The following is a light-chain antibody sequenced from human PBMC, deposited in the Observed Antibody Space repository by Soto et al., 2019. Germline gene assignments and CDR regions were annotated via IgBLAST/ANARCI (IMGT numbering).Light chain of an antibody. J-gene: IGKJ4*01. CDR2: HAS. CDR3: HQYAASPLT. V-gene: IGKV3-20*01. Sequence: EIVLTQSPGTLSLSPGERATLSCRASQSVGNNFLGWYQQKPGQAPRLLIYHASNRATGIPDRFSGTASGTDFTLTISRLGPEDSAVYYCHQYAASPLTFGGGTKVEIK. CDR1: QSVGNNF.